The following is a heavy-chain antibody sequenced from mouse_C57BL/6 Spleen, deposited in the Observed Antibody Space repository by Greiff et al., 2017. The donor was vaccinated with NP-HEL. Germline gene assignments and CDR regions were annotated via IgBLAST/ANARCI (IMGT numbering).Heavy chain of an antibody. J-gene: IGHJ4*01. Sequence: DVHLVESGGDLVKPGGSLKLSCAASGFTFSSYGMSWVRQTPDKRLEWVATISSGGSYTYYPDSVKGRFTISRDNAKNTLYLQMSSLKSEDTAMYYCARHEKDYAMDYWGQGTSVTVSS. CDR3: ARHEKDYAMDY. CDR1: GFTFSSYG. V-gene: IGHV5-6*01. CDR2: ISSGGSYT.